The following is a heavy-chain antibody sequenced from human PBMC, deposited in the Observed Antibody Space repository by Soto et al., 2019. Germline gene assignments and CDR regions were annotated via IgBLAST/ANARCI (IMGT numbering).Heavy chain of an antibody. CDR3: ARLTDYGDYVDAFDI. J-gene: IGHJ3*02. Sequence: PSETLSLTCTVAGGSISSYYWIRILQSPGKGLEWIGYIYYSGSTNYNPSLKSRVTISVDTSKNQFSLKLSSVTAADTAVYYCARLTDYGDYVDAFDIWGQGTMVTVSS. CDR2: IYYSGST. V-gene: IGHV4-59*08. D-gene: IGHD4-17*01. CDR1: GGSISSYY.